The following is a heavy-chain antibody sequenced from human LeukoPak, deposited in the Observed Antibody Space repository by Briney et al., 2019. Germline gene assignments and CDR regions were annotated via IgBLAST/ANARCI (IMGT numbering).Heavy chain of an antibody. D-gene: IGHD1-26*01. CDR3: ARDVSSTPNWEFDY. CDR2: INANSGGT. Sequence: ASVKVSCKTSGYTFADYFIRWVRQAPGQGLEYMGRINANSGGTEYQQKFQGRVTMTRDMSISTAYVEVNWLISDDTAIYYCARDVSSTPNWEFDYWGQGTTVTVSS. J-gene: IGHJ4*02. V-gene: IGHV1-2*06. CDR1: GYTFADYF.